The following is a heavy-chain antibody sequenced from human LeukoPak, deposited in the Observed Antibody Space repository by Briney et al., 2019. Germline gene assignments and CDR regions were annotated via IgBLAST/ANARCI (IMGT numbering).Heavy chain of an antibody. CDR3: AAHIVVVPAAMPVY. Sequence: GASVKVSCKASGYTFTSYGISWVRQAPGQGLEWMGWISAYNGNTNYAQKFQGRVTITTDESTSTAYMELSSLRSEDTAVYYCAAHIVVVPAAMPVYWGQGTLVTVSS. J-gene: IGHJ4*02. V-gene: IGHV1-18*01. CDR2: ISAYNGNT. D-gene: IGHD2-2*01. CDR1: GYTFTSYG.